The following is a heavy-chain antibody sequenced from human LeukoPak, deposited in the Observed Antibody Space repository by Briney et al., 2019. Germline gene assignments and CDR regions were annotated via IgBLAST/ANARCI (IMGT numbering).Heavy chain of an antibody. CDR2: IRYDGSNK. J-gene: IGHJ1*01. V-gene: IGHV3-30*02. D-gene: IGHD3-22*01. CDR3: ARDLPYDSSGYLPPLDFQH. Sequence: RPGGSLRLSCAASGFTFSSYGMHWVRQAPGKGLEWVAFIRYDGSNKYYADSVKGRFTISRDNAKNSLYLQMNSLRAEDTAVYYCARDLPYDSSGYLPPLDFQHWGQGTLVTVSS. CDR1: GFTFSSYG.